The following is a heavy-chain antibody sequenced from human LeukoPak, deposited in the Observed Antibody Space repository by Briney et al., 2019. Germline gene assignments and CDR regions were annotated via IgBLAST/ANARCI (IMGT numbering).Heavy chain of an antibody. CDR2: INTNTGNP. CDR1: GYTFTSYY. J-gene: IGHJ4*02. CDR3: ATTSGFRGGKIDY. D-gene: IGHD3-10*01. V-gene: IGHV7-4-1*02. Sequence: ASVRVSCKASGYTFTSYYMHWVRQAPGQGLEWMGWINTNTGNPTYAQGFTGRFVFSLDTSVSTAYLQISSLKAEDTAVYYCATTSGFRGGKIDYWGQGTLVTVSS.